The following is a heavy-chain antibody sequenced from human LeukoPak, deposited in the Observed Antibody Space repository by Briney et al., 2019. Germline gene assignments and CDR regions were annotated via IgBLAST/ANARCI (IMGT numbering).Heavy chain of an antibody. J-gene: IGHJ5*02. CDR2: IYYSGST. CDR3: ARRSAMGATEWFDP. CDR1: GGSISSYY. D-gene: IGHD2-2*01. V-gene: IGHV4-59*12. Sequence: SETLSLTCTVSGGSISSYYWSWIRQPPGKGLEWIGYIYYSGSTNYNPSLKSRVTISVDTSKNQFSLKLSSVTAADTAVYYCARRSAMGATEWFDPWGQGTLVTVSS.